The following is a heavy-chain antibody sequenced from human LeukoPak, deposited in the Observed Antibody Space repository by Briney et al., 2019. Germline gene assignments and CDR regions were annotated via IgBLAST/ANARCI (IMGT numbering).Heavy chain of an antibody. D-gene: IGHD3-22*01. CDR3: AREKYYDSSGRDSFDL. CDR2: IYYSGST. CDR1: GGSISSSSYY. V-gene: IGHV4-39*07. Sequence: PSETLSLTCTVSGGSISSSSYYWGWIRQPPGKGLEWIGSIYYSGSTYYNPSLKSRVTISVDTSKNQFSLKLSSVTAADTAVYYCAREKYYDSSGRDSFDLWGRGTLVTVSS. J-gene: IGHJ2*01.